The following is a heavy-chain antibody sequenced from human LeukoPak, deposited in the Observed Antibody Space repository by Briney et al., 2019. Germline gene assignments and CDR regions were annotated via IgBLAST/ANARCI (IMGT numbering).Heavy chain of an antibody. V-gene: IGHV3-30*02. J-gene: IGHJ4*02. CDR3: AKDRVGDGDYVGNFDH. D-gene: IGHD4-17*01. Sequence: PGGSLRLSCAASGFTFGSYGMHWVRQAPGKGLEWVAFIRYDGTNKYYADSVKGRFTISRDNSKNTLYLQINSLRAEDTAVYYCAKDRVGDGDYVGNFDHWGQGTLVTVSS. CDR2: IRYDGTNK. CDR1: GFTFGSYG.